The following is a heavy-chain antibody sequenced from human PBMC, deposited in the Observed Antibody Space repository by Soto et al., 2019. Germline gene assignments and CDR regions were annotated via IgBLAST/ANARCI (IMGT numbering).Heavy chain of an antibody. J-gene: IGHJ6*02. Sequence: GGSLRLSCAASAFTFSSYAMHWVRQAPGKGLDWVAAISYDGSDKYYADSVKGRFTVSRDNSKNTLYLQMNSLRADDTAVYYCARDRLYDSNTYYPTSGMALWGQGTTVTVSS. CDR3: ARDRLYDSNTYYPTSGMAL. CDR2: ISYDGSDK. CDR1: AFTFSSYA. V-gene: IGHV3-30-3*01. D-gene: IGHD3-22*01.